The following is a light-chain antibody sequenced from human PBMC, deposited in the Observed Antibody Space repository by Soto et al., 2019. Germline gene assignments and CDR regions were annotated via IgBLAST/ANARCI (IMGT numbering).Light chain of an antibody. CDR1: HNIRGY. Sequence: DIQMTQAPASVSASGIYGVTITCRASHNIRGYLNWYQQKPGKAPKLLIYAASSLQSGIPSRFSGSGSETDFTLTISSLQPEDFAVYYCQQRSNWPITFGQGTRLEIK. V-gene: IGKV1-39*01. CDR2: AAS. J-gene: IGKJ5*01. CDR3: QQRSNWPIT.